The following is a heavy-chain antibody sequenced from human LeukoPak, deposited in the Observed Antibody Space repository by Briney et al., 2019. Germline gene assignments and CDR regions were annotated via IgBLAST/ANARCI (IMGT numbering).Heavy chain of an antibody. CDR3: ARPHTVFQTLVY. D-gene: IGHD2-21*01. CDR1: GGSFSGYC. V-gene: IGHV4-34*01. CDR2: INHRGST. Sequence: SSETLSLTCAVYGGSFSGYCWSWIRQPPGKGLEWIGEINHRGSTNYNPSLKSRVTISVDTSKNQFSLKLSSVTAADTAVYYCARPHTVFQTLVYWGQGTLVTVSS. J-gene: IGHJ4*02.